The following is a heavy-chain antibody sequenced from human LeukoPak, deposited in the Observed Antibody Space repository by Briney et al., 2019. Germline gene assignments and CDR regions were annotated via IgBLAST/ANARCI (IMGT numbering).Heavy chain of an antibody. D-gene: IGHD3-16*01. CDR2: IYHSGSP. V-gene: IGHV4-38-2*02. J-gene: IGHJ3*02. CDR1: GYSISSGYY. Sequence: SETLSLTCTVSGYSISSGYYWGWIRQPPGTGLEWTGSIYHSGSPYYNPSLKSRVTISVDTSKNQFSLKLSSVTAADTAVYYCARDLRGIIQPAFDIWGQGTMVTVSS. CDR3: ARDLRGIIQPAFDI.